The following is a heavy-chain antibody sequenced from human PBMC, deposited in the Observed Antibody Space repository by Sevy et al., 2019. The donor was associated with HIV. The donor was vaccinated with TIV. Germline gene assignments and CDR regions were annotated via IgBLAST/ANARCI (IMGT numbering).Heavy chain of an antibody. D-gene: IGHD6-13*01. J-gene: IGHJ6*02. CDR1: GGSISSYY. Sequence: SETLSLTCTVSGGSISSYYWSWIRQPPGKGLQWIGYIYYSGSTNYNPSLNSRVTISVDTSKNQFSLKRSSVTAADTAVYYCARDRCGGSSSWYSGYYYYGMDVWGQWTTVTVSS. V-gene: IGHV4-59*01. CDR3: ARDRCGGSSSWYSGYYYYGMDV. CDR2: IYYSGST.